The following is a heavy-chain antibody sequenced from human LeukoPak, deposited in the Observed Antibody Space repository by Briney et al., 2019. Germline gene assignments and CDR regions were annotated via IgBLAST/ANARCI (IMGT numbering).Heavy chain of an antibody. D-gene: IGHD3-22*01. V-gene: IGHV4-4*07. CDR3: AARSLEYYYDSSGYQEYFDY. J-gene: IGHJ4*02. Sequence: SETLSLTCTVSGGSIGGYYWSWIRQPAGKGLEWIGRIYTSGSTNYNPSLKSRITMSVDTSKNQFSLKLSSVTAADTAVYYCAARSLEYYYDSSGYQEYFDYWGQGTLVTVSS. CDR1: GGSIGGYY. CDR2: IYTSGST.